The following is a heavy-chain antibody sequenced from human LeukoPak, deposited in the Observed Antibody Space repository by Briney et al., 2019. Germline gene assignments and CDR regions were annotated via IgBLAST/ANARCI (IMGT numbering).Heavy chain of an antibody. D-gene: IGHD3-22*01. CDR1: GFTFDDYA. CDR3: AKDFYYYDSSGYYYSHYFDY. Sequence: GGSLRLSCAASGFTFDDYAMHWVRQAPGKGLEWVSGISWNSGSIGYADSVKGRFTISRDSAKNSLYLQMNSLRAEDTALYYCAKDFYYYDSSGYYYSHYFDYWGQGTLVTVSS. CDR2: ISWNSGSI. V-gene: IGHV3-9*01. J-gene: IGHJ4*02.